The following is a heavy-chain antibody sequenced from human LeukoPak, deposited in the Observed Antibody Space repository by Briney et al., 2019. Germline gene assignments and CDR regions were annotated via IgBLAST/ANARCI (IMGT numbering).Heavy chain of an antibody. Sequence: SETLSLTCNVSGGSINSYYWSWFRQAPGQGLEWIGQIYYSGSTNYNPSLQSRVIISVDTSKNQFSLKLRSVTAADTAVYYCARRQYYDSNGYWYYFDYWGQGTLVTVSP. CDR1: GGSINSYY. J-gene: IGHJ4*02. CDR2: IYYSGST. CDR3: ARRQYYDSNGYWYYFDY. V-gene: IGHV4-59*08. D-gene: IGHD3-22*01.